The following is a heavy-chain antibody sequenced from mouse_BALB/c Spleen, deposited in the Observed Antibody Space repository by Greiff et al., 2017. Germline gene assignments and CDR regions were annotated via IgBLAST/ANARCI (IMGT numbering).Heavy chain of an antibody. CDR1: GYTFTSYW. J-gene: IGHJ1*01. CDR2: INPSTGYT. D-gene: IGHD1-2*01. CDR3: ARTRTWLRYFDV. Sequence: QVQLKQSGAELAKPGASVKMSCKASGYTFTSYWMHWVKQRPGQGLEWIGYINPSTGYTEYNQKFKDKATLTADKSSSTAYMQLSSLTSEDSAVYYCARTRTWLRYFDVWGAGTTVTVSS. V-gene: IGHV1-7*01.